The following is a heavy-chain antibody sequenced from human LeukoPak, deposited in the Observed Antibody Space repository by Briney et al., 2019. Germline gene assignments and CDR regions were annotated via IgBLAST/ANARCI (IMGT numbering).Heavy chain of an antibody. CDR2: ISSSSSYI. CDR3: ARDFYDGFALDS. V-gene: IGHV3-21*01. D-gene: IGHD2/OR15-2a*01. J-gene: IGHJ4*02. Sequence: GGSLRLSCAASGFTFSSYSMNWVRQAPGKGLEWVSSISSSSSYIYYADSVKGRFTISRDNAKNSLYLQMNSLRADDTAVYYCARDFYDGFALDSWGQGTLVTVSS. CDR1: GFTFSSYS.